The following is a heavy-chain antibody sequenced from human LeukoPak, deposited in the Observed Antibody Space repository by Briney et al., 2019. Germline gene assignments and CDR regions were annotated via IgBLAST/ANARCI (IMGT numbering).Heavy chain of an antibody. CDR1: GFTFSSYS. Sequence: GGSLRLSCAASGFTFSSYSMNWVRQAPGKGLEWVSSISSSSSYIHYADSVKGRFTISRDNAKNSLYLQMNSLRAEDTAVYYCAGSYYDSSGYYHGDYWGQGTLVTVSS. V-gene: IGHV3-21*01. CDR3: AGSYYDSSGYYHGDY. CDR2: ISSSSSYI. D-gene: IGHD3-22*01. J-gene: IGHJ4*02.